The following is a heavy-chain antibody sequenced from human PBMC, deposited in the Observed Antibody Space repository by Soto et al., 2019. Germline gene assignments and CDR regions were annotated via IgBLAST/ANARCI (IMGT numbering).Heavy chain of an antibody. CDR2: ISAYNGNT. J-gene: IGHJ5*02. D-gene: IGHD2-2*01. CDR1: GYTFTSYG. CDR3: ARDQELGCCICISYCPRGWFDP. V-gene: IGHV1-18*01. Sequence: QVQLVQSGAEVKKPGASVKVSCKASGYTFTSYGISWVRQAPGQGLEWMGWISAYNGNTNYAQKLQGRVTMTTDTSARGACMELRSLRSDDTAVYDCARDQELGCCICISYCPRGWFDPWGQGTLVTVFS.